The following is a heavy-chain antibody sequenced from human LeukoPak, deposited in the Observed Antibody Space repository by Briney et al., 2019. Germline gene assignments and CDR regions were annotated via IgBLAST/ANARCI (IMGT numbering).Heavy chain of an antibody. CDR1: GFTFSSFG. CDR2: ISSSSSTI. D-gene: IGHD5-24*01. V-gene: IGHV3-48*01. J-gene: IGHJ6*03. CDR3: ARDQGDGYNYIGYYYYMDV. Sequence: PGGSLRLSCAASGFTFSSFGMNWVRQAPGKGLEWVSYISSSSSTIYYADSVKGRFTISRDNAKNSLYLQMNSLRAEDTAVYYCARDQGDGYNYIGYYYYMDVWGKGTTVTVSS.